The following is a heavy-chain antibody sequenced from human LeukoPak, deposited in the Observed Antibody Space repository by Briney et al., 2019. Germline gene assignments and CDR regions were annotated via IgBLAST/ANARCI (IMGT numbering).Heavy chain of an antibody. J-gene: IGHJ5*02. CDR1: GGSVSSGSYY. CDR2: IYYSGST. CDR3: ARGPYYDILTGYLRASSPHWWFDP. D-gene: IGHD3-9*01. Sequence: SETLSLTCTVSGGSVSSGSYYWSWIRQPPGKGLEWIGYIYYSGSTNYNPSLKSRVTISVDTSKNQFSLKLSSVTAADTAVYYCARGPYYDILTGYLRASSPHWWFDPWGQGTLVTVSS. V-gene: IGHV4-61*01.